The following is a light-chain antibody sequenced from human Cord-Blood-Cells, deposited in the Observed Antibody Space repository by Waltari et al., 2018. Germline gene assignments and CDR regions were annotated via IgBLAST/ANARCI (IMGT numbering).Light chain of an antibody. Sequence: QSALTQPASVSGSPGQSITISCPGTSSYVGCYHHVSWYQQHPGKAPNLMIYEVSNRPSGVSNRFSSSKSGNTASLTISGLQAEDEADYYCSSYTSSSTYVFGTGTKVTVL. V-gene: IGLV2-14*01. CDR1: SSYVGCYHH. J-gene: IGLJ1*01. CDR3: SSYTSSSTYV. CDR2: EVS.